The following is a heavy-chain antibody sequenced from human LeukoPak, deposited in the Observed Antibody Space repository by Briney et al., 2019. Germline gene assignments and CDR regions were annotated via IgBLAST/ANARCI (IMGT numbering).Heavy chain of an antibody. D-gene: IGHD3-10*01. V-gene: IGHV3-23*01. Sequence: GGSLTLSCAASGYTLSSSATSWVRHAPGKGLEWDSAISGSGGSTYYADSVKGRFAISRDNSKNTVFLQMNSLRVEDTALYYCAKGRVYYYGSGSYGDAFDIWGQGTEVTISS. CDR1: GYTLSSSA. CDR2: ISGSGGST. CDR3: AKGRVYYYGSGSYGDAFDI. J-gene: IGHJ3*02.